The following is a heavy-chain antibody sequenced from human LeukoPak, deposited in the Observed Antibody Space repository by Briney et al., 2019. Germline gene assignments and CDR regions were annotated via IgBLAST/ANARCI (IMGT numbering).Heavy chain of an antibody. V-gene: IGHV3-30-3*01. J-gene: IGHJ4*02. D-gene: IGHD3-22*01. CDR1: GFXFSYYT. Sequence: GGSLRLSCAASGFXFSYYTIHWVRQAPGKGLEWVALISYDGSNKYYADSVKGRFTISRDNCKNTLYLQMNSLRAVDTAVYYCARVLNYYDSSGYYFSYWGQGTLVTVSS. CDR3: ARVLNYYDSSGYYFSY. CDR2: ISYDGSNK.